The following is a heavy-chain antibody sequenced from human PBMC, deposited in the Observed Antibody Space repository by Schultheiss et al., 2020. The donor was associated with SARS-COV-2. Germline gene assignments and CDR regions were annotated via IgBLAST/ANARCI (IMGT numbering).Heavy chain of an antibody. Sequence: GGSLRLSCAASGFTFSSYAMHWVRQAPGKGLEWVAVISYDGSNKYYADSVKGRFTISRDNSKNTLYLQMNSLRAEDTAVYYCAREMGAGFEPPDYWGQGTLVTVSS. J-gene: IGHJ4*02. D-gene: IGHD1-26*01. CDR2: ISYDGSNK. CDR1: GFTFSSYA. CDR3: AREMGAGFEPPDY. V-gene: IGHV3-30*01.